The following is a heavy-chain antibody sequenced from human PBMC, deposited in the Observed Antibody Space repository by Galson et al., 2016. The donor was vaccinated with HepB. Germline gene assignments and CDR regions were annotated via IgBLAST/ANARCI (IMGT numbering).Heavy chain of an antibody. CDR2: VSYYGSDQ. CDR3: AKGGVFFRAHDPAWFDA. D-gene: IGHD3-10*01. J-gene: IGHJ5*02. V-gene: IGHV3-30*18. CDR1: GFSFSSYG. Sequence: SLRLSCAAAGFSFSSYGMHWVRQAPGKGVEWLAFVSYYGSDQFYADSVKGRFTVSSDNSMNTLYLQMDRLGVEDTAVYYCAKGGVFFRAHDPAWFDARGQGPLVTVSS.